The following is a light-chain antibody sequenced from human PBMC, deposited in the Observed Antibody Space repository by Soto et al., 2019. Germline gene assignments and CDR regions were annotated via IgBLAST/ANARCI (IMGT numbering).Light chain of an antibody. CDR2: EAS. J-gene: IGKJ1*01. V-gene: IGKV1-5*03. CDR3: QQYDSYSWT. Sequence: IPLTQSPSTQSASVGDRVTLTCRASQSISRWVAWYKQKPGKAPKLLIYEASILESGVPSRFSGSGSGTEFILTISSLQPDDFATYYCQQYDSYSWTFGQGTKVDIK. CDR1: QSISRW.